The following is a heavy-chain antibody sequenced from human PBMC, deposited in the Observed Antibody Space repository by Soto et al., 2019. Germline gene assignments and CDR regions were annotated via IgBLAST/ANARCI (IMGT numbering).Heavy chain of an antibody. Sequence: PSETLSLTCTVSGGSISSCYWSWIRQPPGKGLEWIGYIYYSGSTNYNPSLKSRVTISVDRSKNQFSLKLSSVTAADTAVFYCAGSGYYHNSGMVVWGQGTTVTVSS. V-gene: IGHV4-59*01. CDR2: IYYSGST. D-gene: IGHD3-22*01. CDR3: AGSGYYHNSGMVV. J-gene: IGHJ6*02. CDR1: GGSISSCY.